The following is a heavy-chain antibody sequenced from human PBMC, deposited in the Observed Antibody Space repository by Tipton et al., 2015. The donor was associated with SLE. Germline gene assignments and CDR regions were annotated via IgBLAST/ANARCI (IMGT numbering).Heavy chain of an antibody. J-gene: IGHJ2*01. CDR2: ICYSGST. Sequence: LRLSCTVSGGSISSCCWSWIWKPPGEGLELIGNICYSGSTTSNPSPKSRVTVSIDTSKNQFYLKLSSGTAAAAAVDYYAGDGRAASGSVGLWGRGTLVTVSS. V-gene: IGHV4-59*12. CDR1: GGSISSCC. CDR3: AGDGRAASGSVGL. D-gene: IGHD1-26*01.